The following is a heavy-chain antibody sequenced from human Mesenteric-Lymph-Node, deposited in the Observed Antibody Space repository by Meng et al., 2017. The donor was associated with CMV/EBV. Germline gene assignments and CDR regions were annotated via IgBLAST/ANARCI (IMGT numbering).Heavy chain of an antibody. D-gene: IGHD3-10*01. CDR3: ARGGSKYSLLLPLDM. J-gene: IGHJ3*02. CDR1: GYTFTSYG. CDR2: ISTYNGDT. V-gene: IGHV1-18*01. Sequence: ASVKVSCKASGYTFTSYGLSWVRQAPGQGLEWMGCISTYNGDTNYAQKYQGRITMTTDTSTSTAYMELRSLRSDDTAVYYCARGGSKYSLLLPLDMWGQGTMVTVSS.